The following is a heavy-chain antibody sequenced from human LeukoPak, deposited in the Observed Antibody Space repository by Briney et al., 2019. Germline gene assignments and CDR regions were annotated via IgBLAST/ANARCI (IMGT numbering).Heavy chain of an antibody. J-gene: IGHJ4*02. CDR3: ARAPLGSYEGNY. CDR2: ISAYNGNT. V-gene: IGHV1-18*01. Sequence: ASVKVSCKASGGTFSSYAISWVRQAPGQGLEWMGWISAYNGNTNYAQKLQGRVTMTTDTSTSTAYMELRSLRSDDTAVYYCARAPLGSYEGNYWGQGTLVTVSS. CDR1: GGTFSSYA. D-gene: IGHD1-26*01.